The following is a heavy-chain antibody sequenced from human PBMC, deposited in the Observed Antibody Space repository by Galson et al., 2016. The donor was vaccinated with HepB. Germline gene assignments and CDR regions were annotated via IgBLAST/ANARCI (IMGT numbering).Heavy chain of an antibody. J-gene: IGHJ6*03. CDR3: ARSGTTHGLVLRDYYIDV. CDR2: MHYSGSI. V-gene: IGHV4-39*01. D-gene: IGHD1-1*01. Sequence: SETLSLTCTVSGDSISSSYYWVWIRQPPGKGLEWIRSMHYSGSIYSNPSLKSRVTVSLDTSKNQVSLKLTSVTAADTAVYYCARSGTTHGLVLRDYYIDVWGKGTTVTVSS. CDR1: GDSISSSYY.